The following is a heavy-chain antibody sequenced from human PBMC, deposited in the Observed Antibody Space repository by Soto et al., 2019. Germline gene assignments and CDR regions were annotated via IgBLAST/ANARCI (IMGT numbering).Heavy chain of an antibody. D-gene: IGHD1-7*01. CDR1: GFTLSSYA. CDR3: SKGSVLNYARPFHLDY. V-gene: IGHV3-23*01. J-gene: IGHJ4*02. CDR2: VIGSGVSA. Sequence: GGSLRLSCAASGFTLSSYAMSWVRQAPGKGLEWVSTVIGSGVSAYYVDSVRGRFTISRDNSKNTLYLQMNNLRAEDTAVYYCSKGSVLNYARPFHLDYWGQGTLVTVSS.